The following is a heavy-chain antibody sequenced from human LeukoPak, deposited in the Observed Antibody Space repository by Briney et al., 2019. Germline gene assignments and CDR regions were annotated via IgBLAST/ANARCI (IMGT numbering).Heavy chain of an antibody. Sequence: GASVKVSCKASGYTFSGHYMHWVRQAPGPGLEWMGWINPNSGGTNYAQKFQGRVTMTRDTSISTAYMELSRLISDDTAVYYCARDRLRLGYERTNWFDPWGQGTLVTVSS. J-gene: IGHJ5*02. CDR2: INPNSGGT. D-gene: IGHD2-15*01. V-gene: IGHV1-2*02. CDR1: GYTFSGHY. CDR3: ARDRLRLGYERTNWFDP.